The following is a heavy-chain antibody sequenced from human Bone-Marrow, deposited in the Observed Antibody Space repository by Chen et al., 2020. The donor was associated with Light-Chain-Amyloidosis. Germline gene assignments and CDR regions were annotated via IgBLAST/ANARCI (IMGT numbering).Heavy chain of an antibody. CDR2: LSHDEAYK. CDR3: VYDPKGQWGGWDY. V-gene: IGHV3-30*18. CDR1: GLTYTRHG. D-gene: IGHD3-16*01. Sequence: QVQLVESGGGVVQPGGYLRHSCAASGLTYTRHGMHWVRPAPGKGLGWVARLSHDEAYKSYADSVKGRFTVSRDISKSTLYLQMNSLRVEDTAVYNCVYDPKGQWGGWDYWGQGTLVTVSS. J-gene: IGHJ4*02.